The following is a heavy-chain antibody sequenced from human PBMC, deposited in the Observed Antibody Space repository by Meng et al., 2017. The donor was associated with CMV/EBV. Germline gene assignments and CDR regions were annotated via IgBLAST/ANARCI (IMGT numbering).Heavy chain of an antibody. Sequence: GESLKISCAASGFTFSSYEMNWVRQAPGKGLEWVADISSDGSFKYYADSVKGRLTISRDNYKSTVYLQMDGLRTEDTAIYYCARERGGGLWLDYWGQGTLVTVSS. CDR2: ISSDGSFK. CDR3: ARERGGGLWLDY. J-gene: IGHJ4*02. CDR1: GFTFSSYE. V-gene: IGHV3-30*04. D-gene: IGHD3-10*01.